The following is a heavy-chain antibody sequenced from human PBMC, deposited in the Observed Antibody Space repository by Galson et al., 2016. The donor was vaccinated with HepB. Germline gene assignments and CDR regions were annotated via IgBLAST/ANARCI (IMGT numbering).Heavy chain of an antibody. CDR2: IYYSGST. J-gene: IGHJ4*02. Sequence: ETLSLTCTVSGGAISGSSSYWGWIRQPPGKGLEWIGSIYYSGSTYYNPSLNSRVTISVDVSNNQFSLDLRSVTAADTAVYYCATDPHFWGQGTLVTVSS. CDR3: ATDPHF. CDR1: GGAISGSSSY. V-gene: IGHV4-39*07.